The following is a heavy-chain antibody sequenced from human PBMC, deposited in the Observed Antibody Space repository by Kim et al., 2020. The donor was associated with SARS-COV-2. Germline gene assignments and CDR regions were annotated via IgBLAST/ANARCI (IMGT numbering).Heavy chain of an antibody. CDR1: GYTLTSYY. CDR3: ARELELWIGESGKGQGAYGMEV. CDR2: INPSGGST. D-gene: IGHD3-10*01. J-gene: IGHJ6*02. Sequence: ASVKVSCKASGYTLTSYYMHWVRQAPGQGLEWMGIINPSGGSTSYAQKFQGRVTMTRDTSTSTVYMELSSRRSEDTAVYYCARELELWIGESGKGQGAYGMEVWGQGQTVTVSS. V-gene: IGHV1-46*01.